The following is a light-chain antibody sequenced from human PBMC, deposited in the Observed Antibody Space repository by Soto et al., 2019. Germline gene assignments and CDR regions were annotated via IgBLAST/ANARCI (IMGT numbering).Light chain of an antibody. Sequence: QSVLTQPPSASGTPGQRVAISCSGSSSKIGSNYVYWYQQLPGTAPKLLIYTNDQRPSGVPDRFSGSRSGTSASLAISGLRSEDEADYYCVAWDDGLSGWVFGGGTQLTVL. V-gene: IGLV1-47*01. CDR2: TND. CDR1: SSKIGSNY. J-gene: IGLJ3*02. CDR3: VAWDDGLSGWV.